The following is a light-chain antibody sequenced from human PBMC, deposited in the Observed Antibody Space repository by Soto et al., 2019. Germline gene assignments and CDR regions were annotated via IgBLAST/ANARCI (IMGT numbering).Light chain of an antibody. V-gene: IGKV3-15*01. CDR3: QHYHNWPPWT. CDR1: QSVSSN. CDR2: GAS. Sequence: EIVMTQSPATLSVSPGERATLSCRASQSVSSNLAWYQQKPGQAPRLLIYGASTRATGIPARFSGSGSGTKFTLTISSLQYDDFAVYYCQHYHNWPPWTFGQGTKVEVK. J-gene: IGKJ1*01.